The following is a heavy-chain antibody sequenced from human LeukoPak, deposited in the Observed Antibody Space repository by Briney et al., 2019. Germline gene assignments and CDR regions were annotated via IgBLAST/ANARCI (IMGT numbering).Heavy chain of an antibody. V-gene: IGHV3-23*01. CDR1: GFIFSSYA. CDR2: ISGSGDST. Sequence: PGGSLRLSCAASGFIFSSYAMGWVRQAPGKGLEWVSAISGSGDSTYYADSVKGRFTISRDNSKNTLYLQMNSLRAEDTAVYYCARGSLGDYPPRWGQGTLVTVSS. CDR3: ARGSLGDYPPR. J-gene: IGHJ4*02. D-gene: IGHD4-17*01.